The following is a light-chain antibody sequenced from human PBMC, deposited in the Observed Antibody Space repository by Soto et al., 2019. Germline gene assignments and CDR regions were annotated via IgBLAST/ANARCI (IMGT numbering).Light chain of an antibody. CDR3: MEGTHWPPWT. CDR1: QSLVDSDGNTY. J-gene: IGKJ1*01. CDR2: KVS. Sequence: DVVLTQSPLSLSVTLGQPASISCRSSQSLVDSDGNTYLNWFQQRPGQSPRRLIYKVSNRDSGVPDRFSGSRSDTDFTLKISRVEAEDVGVYYCMEGTHWPPWTFGQGTKVEIK. V-gene: IGKV2-30*01.